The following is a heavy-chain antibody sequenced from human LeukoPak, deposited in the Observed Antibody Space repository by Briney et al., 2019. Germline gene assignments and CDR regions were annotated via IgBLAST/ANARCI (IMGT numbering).Heavy chain of an antibody. CDR1: GFTFSDYW. D-gene: IGHD6-19*01. Sequence: GGSLRLSRAASGFTFSDYWIHWVRQAPGKGLEWVSSISSSSSYIYYADSVKGRFTISRDNAKNSLYLQMNSLRAEDTAVYYCARIAYSSGWSNIDYWGQGTLVTVSS. J-gene: IGHJ4*02. V-gene: IGHV3-21*01. CDR3: ARIAYSSGWSNIDY. CDR2: ISSSSSYI.